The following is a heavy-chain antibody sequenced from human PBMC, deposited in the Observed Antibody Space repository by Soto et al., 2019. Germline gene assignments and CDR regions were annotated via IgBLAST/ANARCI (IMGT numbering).Heavy chain of an antibody. V-gene: IGHV1-69*01. CDR3: ARKSGYCSGGRRLFYYYYGLDV. Sequence: QVQLVQSGAEVKKPGSSVKVSCKASGGTFSSYAISWVRQAPGQGLEWMGGIIPIFGTANYAQKLQGRVTITADESPSTGYMELSSLRSGETAVYYCARKSGYCSGGRRLFYYYYGLDVWGQGTTVTVSS. CDR2: IIPIFGTA. J-gene: IGHJ6*02. D-gene: IGHD2-15*01. CDR1: GGTFSSYA.